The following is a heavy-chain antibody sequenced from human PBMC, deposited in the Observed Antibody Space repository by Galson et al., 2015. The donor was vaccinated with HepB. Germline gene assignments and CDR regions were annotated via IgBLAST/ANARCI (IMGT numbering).Heavy chain of an antibody. CDR3: ARSIVARPRAFDI. J-gene: IGHJ3*02. V-gene: IGHV3-23*01. D-gene: IGHD6-6*01. Sequence: SLRLSCAASGFTFASYCVTWVRQAPGKGLEWVSVISASGGSTYYADSVKGRFTISRDNSKNTMYLQMNSLRAEDTAVYYCARSIVARPRAFDIWGQGTMVTVSS. CDR2: ISASGGST. CDR1: GFTFASYC.